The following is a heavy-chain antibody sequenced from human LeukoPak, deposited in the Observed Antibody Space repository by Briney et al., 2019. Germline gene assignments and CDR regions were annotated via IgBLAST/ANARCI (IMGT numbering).Heavy chain of an antibody. CDR1: GFHFSSSD. V-gene: IGHV3-30*01. Sequence: GGSLRLSCAASGFHFSSSDMNWIRQAPGKGLEWVALLSYDGSIKHYADSVKGRFTLSRDNSKSSVYLQMDSLKADDTAVYYCARGVSTWYRIDYWGQGTLVTVSS. D-gene: IGHD6-13*01. CDR2: LSYDGSIK. CDR3: ARGVSTWYRIDY. J-gene: IGHJ4*02.